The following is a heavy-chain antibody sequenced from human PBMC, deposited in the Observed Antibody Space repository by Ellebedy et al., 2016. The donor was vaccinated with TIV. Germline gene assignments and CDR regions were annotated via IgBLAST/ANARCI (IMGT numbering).Heavy chain of an antibody. D-gene: IGHD2-2*01. Sequence: AASVKVSCKASGYTFTGYQMHWVRQAPGQGLEWMGWISAYNGNTNYAQMLQGRVTMTTDTFTSTAYMELRSLRSDDTAVYYCARYCNSTTCSNWFDPWGQGTLVTVSS. J-gene: IGHJ5*02. CDR1: GYTFTGYQ. V-gene: IGHV1-18*04. CDR3: ARYCNSTTCSNWFDP. CDR2: ISAYNGNT.